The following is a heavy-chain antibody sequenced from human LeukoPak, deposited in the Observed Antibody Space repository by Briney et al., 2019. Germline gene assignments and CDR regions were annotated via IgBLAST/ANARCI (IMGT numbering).Heavy chain of an antibody. CDR3: ARSSVFCSSTSCYSVEGGGMDV. D-gene: IGHD2-2*01. Sequence: SETLSLTCAVYGGSFSGYYWSWIRQPPGKGREWSGEINHSGSTNYNPSLKRRVTISVDTSKNQFSLKLSSVTAADTAVYYCARSSVFCSSTSCYSVEGGGMDVWGQGTPVTVSS. CDR2: INHSGST. CDR1: GGSFSGYY. V-gene: IGHV4-34*01. J-gene: IGHJ6*02.